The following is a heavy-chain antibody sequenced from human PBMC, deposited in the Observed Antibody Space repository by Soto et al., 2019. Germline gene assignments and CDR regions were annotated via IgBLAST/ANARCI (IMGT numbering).Heavy chain of an antibody. CDR1: WFTFIGLA. J-gene: IGHJ4*01. V-gene: IGHV3-64D*06. CDR2: IRSDGDRI. CDR3: VKDHPALEY. Sequence: RLCCSVVWFTFIGLAVGRVRQVPGKGLEYVSVIRSDGDRIYYADSVKGRFTISRDNSKNTLFLQMNSLRPEDTAMYYCVKDHPALEYRGHGTLVTVPS.